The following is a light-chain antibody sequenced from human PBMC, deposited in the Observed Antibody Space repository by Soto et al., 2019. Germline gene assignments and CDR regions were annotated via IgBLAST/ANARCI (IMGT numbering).Light chain of an antibody. V-gene: IGLV2-14*01. CDR1: SSDVGGYKY. Sequence: QSVLTQPASVSGSPGQSITISCTGTSSDVGGYKYVSWYQQHPGKAPKLMIYEVSNRPSGVSNRFSGSKSGKTASLTISGLQAEYEADYYCSSYTSSSTLVFGTGTKVTVL. J-gene: IGLJ1*01. CDR2: EVS. CDR3: SSYTSSSTLV.